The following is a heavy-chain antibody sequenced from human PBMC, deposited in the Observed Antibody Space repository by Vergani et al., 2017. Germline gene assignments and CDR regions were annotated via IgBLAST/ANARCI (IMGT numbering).Heavy chain of an antibody. CDR3: ARDPPYYGSGSGGMDV. D-gene: IGHD3-10*01. J-gene: IGHJ6*02. CDR1: GGSFSGYY. V-gene: IGHV4-34*01. Sequence: QVQLQQWGAGLLKPSETLSLTCAVYGGSFSGYYWSWIRQPPGKGLEWIGEINHSGSTNYNPSLKSRVTISVDTSKNQFSLKLSSVTAADTAVYYCARDPPYYGSGSGGMDVWGQGTTVTVSS. CDR2: INHSGST.